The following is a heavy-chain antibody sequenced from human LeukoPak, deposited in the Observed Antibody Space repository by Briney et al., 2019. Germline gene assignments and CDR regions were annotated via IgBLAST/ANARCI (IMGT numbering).Heavy chain of an antibody. D-gene: IGHD3-10*01. V-gene: IGHV4-4*07. CDR2: IYPSGNT. J-gene: IGHJ5*02. CDR3: ARVTPYYASGRFNLWFDP. Sequence: SETLSLTCSISGGSFTTHFWSWVRQPAGKGLEWIGRIYPSGNTNYNPSLKSRLNLSVDTSKTQFSLKLTSVTAADTAVYYCARVTPYYASGRFNLWFDPWGQGTLVTVSS. CDR1: GGSFTTHF.